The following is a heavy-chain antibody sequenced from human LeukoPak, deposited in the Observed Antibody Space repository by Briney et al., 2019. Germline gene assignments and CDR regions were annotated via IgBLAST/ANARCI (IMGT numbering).Heavy chain of an antibody. CDR2: IIPIFGTA. Sequence: SVKVSCKSSGGTFSSYAISWVGQAPGQGLEWMGGIIPIFGTANYAQKFQGRVTITKDESTSTAYMELSSLRSENTAVYYCARDVVGAHYFDYWGQGTLVTVSS. D-gene: IGHD1-26*01. CDR3: ARDVVGAHYFDY. V-gene: IGHV1-69*05. CDR1: GGTFSSYA. J-gene: IGHJ4*02.